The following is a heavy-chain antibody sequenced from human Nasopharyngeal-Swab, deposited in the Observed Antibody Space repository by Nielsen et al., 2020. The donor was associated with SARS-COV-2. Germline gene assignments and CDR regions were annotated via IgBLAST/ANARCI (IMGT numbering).Heavy chain of an antibody. CDR2: IVVGSGHT. V-gene: IGHV1-58*01. CDR1: GFTFTSSA. D-gene: IGHD1-26*01. Sequence: SVKVSCKASGFTFTSSAVQGVRQARGQHLEGIGWIVVGSGHTNYAQKFQERVTITRDMSTSTAYMELSSLRSEDTAVYYCAAASGWDLLRDSYYGMDVWGQGTTVTVSS. J-gene: IGHJ6*02. CDR3: AAASGWDLLRDSYYGMDV.